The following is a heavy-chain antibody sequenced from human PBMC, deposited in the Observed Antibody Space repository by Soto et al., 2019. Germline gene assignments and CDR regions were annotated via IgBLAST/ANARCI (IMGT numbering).Heavy chain of an antibody. V-gene: IGHV3-23*01. Sequence: GGSLRLSCAASGFTFSSYAMSWVRQAPGKGLEWVSAISGSGGSTYYADSVKGRFTISRDNSKNTLYLQMNSLRAEDTAVYYCANHPGYCSSTSCYVTPHNYYYYYMDVWGKGTTVTVSS. CDR2: ISGSGGST. CDR1: GFTFSSYA. CDR3: ANHPGYCSSTSCYVTPHNYYYYYMDV. J-gene: IGHJ6*03. D-gene: IGHD2-2*01.